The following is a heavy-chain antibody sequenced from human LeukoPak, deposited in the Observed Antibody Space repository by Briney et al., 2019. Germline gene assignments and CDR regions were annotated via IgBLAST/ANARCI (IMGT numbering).Heavy chain of an antibody. CDR2: IYTSGST. J-gene: IGHJ3*02. V-gene: IGHV4-61*02. CDR3: ARLFEMVRGVITHHDAFDI. D-gene: IGHD3-10*01. CDR1: GGSISSGSYY. Sequence: SETLSLTWTVSGGSISSGSYYWSWIRQPAGKGLEWIGRIYTSGSTNYNPSLKSRVTISVDTSKNQFSLKLSSVTAADTAVYYCARLFEMVRGVITHHDAFDIWGQGTMVTVSS.